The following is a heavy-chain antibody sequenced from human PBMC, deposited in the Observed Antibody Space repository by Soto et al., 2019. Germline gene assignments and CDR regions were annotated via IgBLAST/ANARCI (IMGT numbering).Heavy chain of an antibody. V-gene: IGHV1-3*01. CDR3: ARDGLPYNYYYYMDV. D-gene: IGHD5-12*01. CDR2: INAGTGIA. Sequence: ASVKVSCKASGYSFTTYAMHWVRQAPGQRLEWMGWINAGTGIAKYSQKFQDRVSITTDTSANTAYMELRSLRSDDTAVYYCARDGLPYNYYYYMDVWGKGTTVTVSS. CDR1: GYSFTTYA. J-gene: IGHJ6*03.